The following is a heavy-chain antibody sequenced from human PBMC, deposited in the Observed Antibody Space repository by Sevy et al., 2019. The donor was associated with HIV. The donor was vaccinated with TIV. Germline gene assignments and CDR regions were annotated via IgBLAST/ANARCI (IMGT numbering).Heavy chain of an antibody. CDR3: SKDRGLLWFGELSEPDY. V-gene: IGHV3-30*18. CDR1: GFTFSSYG. D-gene: IGHD3-10*01. CDR2: ISYDGSNK. J-gene: IGHJ4*02. Sequence: GGSLRLSCAASGFTFSSYGMHWVRQAPGKGLEWVAVISYDGSNKYYADSVKGRFTISRDNSKNTLYLQMNSLRAEDTAVYYWSKDRGLLWFGELSEPDYWGQGTLVTVSS.